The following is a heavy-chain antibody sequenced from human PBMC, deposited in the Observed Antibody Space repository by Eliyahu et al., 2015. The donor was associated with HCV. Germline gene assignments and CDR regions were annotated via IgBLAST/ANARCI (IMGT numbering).Heavy chain of an antibody. D-gene: IGHD2-8*01. V-gene: IGHV3-53*04. J-gene: IGHJ4*02. CDR1: GFTVSTNY. Sequence: EVQLVESGGGLVQPGGSLRLSCAASGFTVSTNYMSWVRQAPGKGLEWVSVIYSSGNTYYADSVKGRFTISRHNSKNTLFLQMNSLRVEDTAVYYCARARGWGDTNDYLPDHWGQGTLVTVSS. CDR2: IYSSGNT. CDR3: ARARGWGDTNDYLPDH.